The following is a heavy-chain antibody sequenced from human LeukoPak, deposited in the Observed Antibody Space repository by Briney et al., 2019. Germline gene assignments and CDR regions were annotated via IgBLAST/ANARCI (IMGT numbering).Heavy chain of an antibody. Sequence: GGSLSLSCAASGFPFSAHYMAWVRQAPGRGLRWVGRIRHKADRYTTEYAASVIGRLTISRDDSMNSLYLQMNSLTTEDTAVDYCARVDGWAFDYWGQGTLVTVSS. J-gene: IGHJ4*02. V-gene: IGHV3-72*01. CDR2: IRHKADRYTT. D-gene: IGHD1-26*01. CDR3: ARVDGWAFDY. CDR1: GFPFSAHY.